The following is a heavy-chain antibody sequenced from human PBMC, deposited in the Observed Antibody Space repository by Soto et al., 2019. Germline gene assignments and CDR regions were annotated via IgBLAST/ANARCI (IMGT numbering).Heavy chain of an antibody. Sequence: EVQLVESGGGLVQPGGSLRLSCAASGFTFSSYWMHWVRQAPGKGLVWGSRINRDGSSTSYADSVKGRFTISRDNAKNTMYLQMNSLRAEDTAVYYCTRVAYGDCGVFDYWGQGTLVTVSS. D-gene: IGHD4-17*01. V-gene: IGHV3-74*01. J-gene: IGHJ4*02. CDR2: INRDGSST. CDR1: GFTFSSYW. CDR3: TRVAYGDCGVFDY.